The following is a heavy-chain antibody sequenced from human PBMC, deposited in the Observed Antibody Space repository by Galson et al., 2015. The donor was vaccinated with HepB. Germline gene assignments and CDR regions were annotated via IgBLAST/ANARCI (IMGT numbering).Heavy chain of an antibody. Sequence: SVKVSCKASGYTFTRYAMHWVRQAPGQRLEWMGWINAGNGNTKYSQKFQGRVTITRDTSASTAYMELSSLRSEDTAVYYCARLVGQWLVNDYWGQGTLVTVSS. J-gene: IGHJ4*02. V-gene: IGHV1-3*01. CDR2: INAGNGNT. D-gene: IGHD6-19*01. CDR1: GYTFTRYA. CDR3: ARLVGQWLVNDY.